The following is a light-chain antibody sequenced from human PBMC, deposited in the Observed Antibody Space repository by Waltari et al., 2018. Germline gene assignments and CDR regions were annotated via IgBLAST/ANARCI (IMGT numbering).Light chain of an antibody. Sequence: SYVLTQPPSVSVAPGKTARISCGGNNIGSKSVPWYQQKPGQAPVLVIYDDSDRPSGIPERFSGSNSGNTATLTISRVEAGDEADYYCQVWDSSTHHVVFGGVTKLTVL. V-gene: IGLV3-21*04. J-gene: IGLJ2*01. CDR2: DDS. CDR3: QVWDSSTHHVV. CDR1: NIGSKS.